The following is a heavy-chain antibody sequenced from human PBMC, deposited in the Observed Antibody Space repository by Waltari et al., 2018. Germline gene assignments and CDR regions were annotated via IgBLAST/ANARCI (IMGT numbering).Heavy chain of an antibody. V-gene: IGHV1-69*14. CDR3: ASCFSTSCLISYYFYMDV. CDR1: GVSFRGNT. CDR2: IIPVFGTA. J-gene: IGHJ6*02. Sequence: QVQLVQSGAEVKKAGSSVKVSCMASGVSFRGNTVRWVRQAPGQGLEWMGVIIPVFGTAKYAQKFQGRVTITADRSTSTAYMEMTSLRSDDTAVYYCASCFSTSCLISYYFYMDVWGQGTTVTVSS. D-gene: IGHD3-3*01.